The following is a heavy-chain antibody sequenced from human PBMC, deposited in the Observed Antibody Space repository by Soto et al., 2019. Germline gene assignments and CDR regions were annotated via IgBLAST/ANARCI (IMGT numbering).Heavy chain of an antibody. CDR2: ISGGGDTT. CDR3: AKGRGGSGSLTPRVDF. Sequence: EVQLLESGGGLVQPGGSLRLSCAASGFTFNNYAMTWVRQAPGKGLEWVSAISGGGDTTSYADSVKGRFTVSRDGFKNTLYLQMIRPRAEETALYFCAKGRGGSGSLTPRVDFWGQGPLVTVSS. D-gene: IGHD3-10*01. CDR1: GFTFNNYA. J-gene: IGHJ4*02. V-gene: IGHV3-23*01.